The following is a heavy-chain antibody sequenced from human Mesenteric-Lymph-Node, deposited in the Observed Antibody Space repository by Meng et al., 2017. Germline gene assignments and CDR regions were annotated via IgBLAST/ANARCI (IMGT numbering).Heavy chain of an antibody. Sequence: QVQGQEPGPGLVKPSGTLSLTCAVSGGSISSSNWWSWVRQPPGKGLEWIGYIYYNGNTNYNPSLKSRLTISIDSSKNQFSLKLNSVTAADTAVYYCARGVASYYSHVTTYSGGFDYWGQGTLVTVSS. J-gene: IGHJ4*02. D-gene: IGHD2/OR15-2a*01. CDR3: ARGVASYYSHVTTYSGGFDY. V-gene: IGHV4-4*02. CDR1: GGSISSSNW. CDR2: IYYNGNT.